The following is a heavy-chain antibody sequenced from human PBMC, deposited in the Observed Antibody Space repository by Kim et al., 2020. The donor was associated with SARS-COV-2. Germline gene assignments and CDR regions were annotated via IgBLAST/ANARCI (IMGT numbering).Heavy chain of an antibody. J-gene: IGHJ5*02. Sequence: AQKLQGRVTMTTDTSTSTAYVELRSLGSDDTAVYYCARRVVVAAASWFDPWGQGTLVTVSS. CDR3: ARRVVVAAASWFDP. D-gene: IGHD2-15*01. V-gene: IGHV1-18*01.